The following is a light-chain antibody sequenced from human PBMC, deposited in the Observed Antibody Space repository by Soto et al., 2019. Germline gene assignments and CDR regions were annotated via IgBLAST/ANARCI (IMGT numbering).Light chain of an antibody. CDR3: SSYTSSVPFYV. CDR2: DVN. Sequence: QSALTQPASVSGSPGQSITISCTGASTDVDGYDYVSWYQQHPGQAPKLMIYDVNNRPSGVSYRFSGSKSGDTASLTISGLQAEDDADYYCSSYTSSVPFYVFGTGTMVTV. J-gene: IGLJ1*01. V-gene: IGLV2-14*03. CDR1: STDVDGYDY.